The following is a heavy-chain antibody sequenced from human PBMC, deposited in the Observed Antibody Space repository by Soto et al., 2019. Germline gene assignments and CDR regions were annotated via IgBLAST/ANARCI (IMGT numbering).Heavy chain of an antibody. V-gene: IGHV4-39*01. CDR2: IYYSGST. CDR3: ATQEVGGSYVYTFDP. CDR1: GGSIISSTYY. D-gene: IGHD1-26*01. J-gene: IGHJ5*02. Sequence: SEPLCITCTGSGGSIISSTYYWGWIRQPPGKGLEWIGSIYYSGSTYYNPSLKSRVTISVDTSKNQFSLKLSSVTAADTAVYYCATQEVGGSYVYTFDPWGQGPLVTVS.